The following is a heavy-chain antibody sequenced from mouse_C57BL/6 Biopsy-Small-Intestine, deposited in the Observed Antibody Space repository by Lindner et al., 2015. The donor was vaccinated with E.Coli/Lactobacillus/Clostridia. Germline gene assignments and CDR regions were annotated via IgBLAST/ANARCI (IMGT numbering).Heavy chain of an antibody. D-gene: IGHD1-1*01. CDR3: ARSTLLRTDY. CDR1: GYSFTGYF. Sequence: VQLQESGPELVKPGASVKISCKASGYSFTGYFMNWVMQSHGKSLEWIGRINPYNGDTFYNQKFKGKATLTVDKSSSTAHMELRSLASEDSAVYYCARSTLLRTDYWGQGTTLTVSS. CDR2: INPYNGDT. V-gene: IGHV1-20*02. J-gene: IGHJ2*01.